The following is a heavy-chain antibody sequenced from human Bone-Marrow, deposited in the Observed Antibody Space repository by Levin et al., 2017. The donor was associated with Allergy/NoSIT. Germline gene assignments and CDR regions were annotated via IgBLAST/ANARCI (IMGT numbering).Heavy chain of an antibody. D-gene: IGHD1-26*01. CDR2: IYSGGST. V-gene: IGHV3-66*01. J-gene: IGHJ6*02. CDR1: GFTVSSNY. CDR3: ARDSGSYYYGMDV. Sequence: GESLKISCAASGFTVSSNYMSWVRQAPGKGLEWVSVIYSGGSTYYADSVKGRFTISRDNSKNTLYLQMNSLRAEDTAVYYCARDSGSYYYGMDVWGQGTTVTVSS.